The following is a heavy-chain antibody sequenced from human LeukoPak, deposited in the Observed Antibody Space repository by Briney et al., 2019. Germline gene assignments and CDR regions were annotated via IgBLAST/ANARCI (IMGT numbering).Heavy chain of an antibody. CDR1: GYTFTSYD. Sequence: ASVKVSCKASGYTFTSYDINWVRQATGQGLEWMGWMSPNSGNTGYAQKFQGRVTMTRNTSISTAYMELSNLRFEDTAVYYCARAGSIVVVPAAISDWFDPWGQGTLVTVSS. CDR3: ARAGSIVVVPAAISDWFDP. CDR2: MSPNSGNT. D-gene: IGHD2-2*01. V-gene: IGHV1-8*01. J-gene: IGHJ5*02.